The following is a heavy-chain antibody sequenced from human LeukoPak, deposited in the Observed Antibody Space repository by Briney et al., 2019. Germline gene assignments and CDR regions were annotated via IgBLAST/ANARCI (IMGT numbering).Heavy chain of an antibody. J-gene: IGHJ5*02. CDR2: INPNTGVS. V-gene: IGHV1-2*02. D-gene: IGHD5-18*01. CDR1: GYTFTDSF. CDR3: TRDDSDGTYNWFAP. Sequence: ASVKVSCKTSGYTFTDSFIHLVRQAPGQGLEWMGWINPNTGVSKSAQKFQGRVTMTTDTSISTAYLDLTTLTFDDTAVYYCTRDDSDGTYNWFAPWGQGTQVTVSS.